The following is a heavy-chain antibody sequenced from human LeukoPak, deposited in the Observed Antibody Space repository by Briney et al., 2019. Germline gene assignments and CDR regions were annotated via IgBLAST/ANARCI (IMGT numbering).Heavy chain of an antibody. D-gene: IGHD3-10*01. J-gene: IGHJ4*02. CDR1: GFTFSSYA. V-gene: IGHV3-30-3*01. CDR3: ARRGGGDRGVIYLTADY. CDR2: ISYDGSNK. Sequence: GGSLRLPCAASGFTFSSYAMHWVRQAPGKGLEWVAVISYDGSNKYYADSVKGRFTISRDNAKNSLYLQMNRLRAEDTAVYSCARRGGGDRGVIYLTADYWGQGTLVTVSS.